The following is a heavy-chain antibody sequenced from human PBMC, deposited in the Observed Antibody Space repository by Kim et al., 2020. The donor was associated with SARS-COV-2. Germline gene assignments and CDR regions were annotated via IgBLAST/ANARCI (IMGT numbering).Heavy chain of an antibody. Sequence: SETLSLTCTVSGGSISSGDYYWSWIRQPPGKGLEWIGYIYYSGSTYYNPSLKSRVTISVDTSKNQFSLKLSSVTAADTAVYYCARDRIGSGSRYFDYWGQGTLVTVSS. CDR3: ARDRIGSGSRYFDY. V-gene: IGHV4-30-4*01. D-gene: IGHD3-10*01. CDR2: IYYSGST. CDR1: GGSISSGDYY. J-gene: IGHJ4*02.